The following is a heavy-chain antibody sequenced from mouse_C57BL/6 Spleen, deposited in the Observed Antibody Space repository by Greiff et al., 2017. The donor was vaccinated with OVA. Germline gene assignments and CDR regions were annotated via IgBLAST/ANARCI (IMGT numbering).Heavy chain of an antibody. Sequence: EVKLVESGGGLVKPGGSLKLSCAASGFTFSSYAMSWVRQTPEKRLEWVATISDGGSYTYYPDNVKGRFTISRDNAKNNLYLQMSHLKSEDTAMYYCARDRTGTFFFAYWGQGTLVTVSA. D-gene: IGHD4-1*01. CDR1: GFTFSSYA. V-gene: IGHV5-4*01. CDR2: ISDGGSYT. J-gene: IGHJ3*01. CDR3: ARDRTGTFFFAY.